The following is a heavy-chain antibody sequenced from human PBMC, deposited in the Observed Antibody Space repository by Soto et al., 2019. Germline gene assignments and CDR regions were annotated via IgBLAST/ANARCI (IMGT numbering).Heavy chain of an antibody. CDR1: GYTFNSYA. CDR2: ISAYNGNT. J-gene: IGHJ4*02. CDR3: ARDLAAGSCDY. Sequence: QVQLVQSGAEVKKPGASVKVSCKASGYTFNSYAISWVRQAPGQGLEWMGWISAYNGNTNYAQMLQGRVTMTTDTSTRTAYMELRILRSHATAVYYCARDLAAGSCDYWGQGTLVTVSS. V-gene: IGHV1-18*01. D-gene: IGHD6-13*01.